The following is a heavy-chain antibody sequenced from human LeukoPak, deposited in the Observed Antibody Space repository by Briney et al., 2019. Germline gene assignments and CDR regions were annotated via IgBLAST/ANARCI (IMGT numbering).Heavy chain of an antibody. CDR2: IYYHGTI. D-gene: IGHD6-13*01. CDR1: GDPITGYSNY. V-gene: IGHV4-61*01. J-gene: IGHJ4*02. Sequence: SETLSLTCTVSGDPITGYSNYKWSWIRQPPGKGLEWIGYIYYHGTINYNPSLKSRVSISVDTSKNQFSLRLSSATAADTAIYYCAREYSSFDCWGQGTLVTVSS. CDR3: AREYSSFDC.